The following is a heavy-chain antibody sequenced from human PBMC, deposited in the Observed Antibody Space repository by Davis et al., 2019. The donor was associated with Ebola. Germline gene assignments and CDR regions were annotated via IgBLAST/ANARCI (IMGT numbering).Heavy chain of an antibody. CDR3: ARGSRLWFGELGPHMDV. CDR2: IKQDGSEK. V-gene: IGHV3-7*01. J-gene: IGHJ6*04. Sequence: PGGSLRLSCAASGFTFSSYWMSWVRQAPGKGLEWVANIKQDGSEKYYVDSVKGRFAISRDNAKNSLYLQMNSLRAEDTAVYYCARGSRLWFGELGPHMDVWGKGTTVTVSS. CDR1: GFTFSSYW. D-gene: IGHD3-10*01.